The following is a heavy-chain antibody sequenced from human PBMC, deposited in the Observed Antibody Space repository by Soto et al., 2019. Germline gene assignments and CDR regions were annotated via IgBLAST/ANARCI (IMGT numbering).Heavy chain of an antibody. CDR2: ISGRGGNT. CDR1: GFAFSTYA. V-gene: IGHV3-23*01. CDR3: AKDNSRMDHSSGYPFDY. Sequence: EVQLLESGGDLVQPGGSLRLSCAASGFAFSTYAMTWVRQSPGKGLEWVSAISGRGGNTFYPDYLKGRFTISRDNSKNTLYLQMISLRAEDTAVYYCAKDNSRMDHSSGYPFDYWGQGTLVTVSS. D-gene: IGHD3-22*01. J-gene: IGHJ4*02.